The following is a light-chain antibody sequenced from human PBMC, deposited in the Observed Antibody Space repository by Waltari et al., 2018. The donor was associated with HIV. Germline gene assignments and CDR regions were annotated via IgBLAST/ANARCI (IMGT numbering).Light chain of an antibody. Sequence: DIHMTQSPSSLSASVGDSITITCRATESISNYLNWFQQKPGKAPKLLIHAASNLQGGGPSRFSGSGSGTNFTLTIGRLQLEDFATYYCQQSSRTPRTFGQGTKLEIK. CDR3: QQSSRTPRT. CDR2: AAS. CDR1: ESISNY. V-gene: IGKV1-39*01. J-gene: IGKJ2*01.